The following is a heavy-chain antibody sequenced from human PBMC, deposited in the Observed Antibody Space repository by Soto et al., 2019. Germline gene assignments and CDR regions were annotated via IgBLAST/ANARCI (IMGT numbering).Heavy chain of an antibody. CDR1: GFTFSNYG. CDR3: TSPIMATDLSNY. Sequence: QVQLVESGGGVVQPGRSLRLSCAASGFTFSNYGMHWVRQAPGKGLEWVAVISSAGTTKYYADSVKGRFTISRDNSKNTLYQQMNSLRVEDTALYSCTSPIMATDLSNYWGQGTLVTVSS. CDR2: ISSAGTTK. D-gene: IGHD5-12*01. J-gene: IGHJ4*02. V-gene: IGHV3-30*03.